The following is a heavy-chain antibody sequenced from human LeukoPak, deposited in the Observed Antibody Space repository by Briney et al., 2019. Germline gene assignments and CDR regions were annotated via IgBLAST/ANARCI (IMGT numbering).Heavy chain of an antibody. J-gene: IGHJ6*02. CDR1: GYTFTSYD. CDR3: ARGLGDFWSGYLSSLDYYYYYGMDV. CDR2: MNPNSGNT. Sequence: ASVKVSCKASGYTFTSYDINWVRQATGQGLEWMGWMNPNSGNTGHAQKFQGRVTMTRNTSISTAYMELSSLRSEDTAVYYCARGLGDFWSGYLSSLDYYYYYGMDVWGQGTTVTVSS. D-gene: IGHD3-3*01. V-gene: IGHV1-8*01.